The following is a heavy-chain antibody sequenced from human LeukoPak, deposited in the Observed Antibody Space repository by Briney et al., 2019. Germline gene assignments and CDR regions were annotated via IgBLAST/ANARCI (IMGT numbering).Heavy chain of an antibody. D-gene: IGHD6-25*01. CDR3: ARSRQAKRPEPFDY. V-gene: IGHV4-39*07. J-gene: IGHJ4*02. Sequence: TSETLSLTCTVSGGSISSSSYYWGWIRQPPGKGLEWIGSIYYSGSTYYNPSLKSRVTISVDTSKNQFSLKLSSVTAADTAVYYCARSRQAKRPEPFDYWGQGTLVTVSS. CDR1: GGSISSSSYY. CDR2: IYYSGST.